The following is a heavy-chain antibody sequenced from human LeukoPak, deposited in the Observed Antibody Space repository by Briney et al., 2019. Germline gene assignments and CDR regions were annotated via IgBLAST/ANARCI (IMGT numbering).Heavy chain of an antibody. CDR1: GGSISSYY. V-gene: IGHV4-59*01. Sequence: TSETLSLTCTVSGGSISSYYWSWIRQPPGKGLEWIGYIYYSGSTNYSPSLKSRVTISVDTSKNQFSLKLSSVTAADTAVYYCARDVYYMDVWGKGTTVTVSS. J-gene: IGHJ6*03. CDR2: IYYSGST. CDR3: ARDVYYMDV.